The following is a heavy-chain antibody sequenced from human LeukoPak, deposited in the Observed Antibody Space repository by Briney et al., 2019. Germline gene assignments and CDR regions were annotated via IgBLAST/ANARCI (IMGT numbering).Heavy chain of an antibody. D-gene: IGHD2-2*01. J-gene: IGHJ4*02. CDR2: FDSEDNEI. CDR1: GYALTELS. Sequence: GASVKVSCKVSGYALTELSILWVRKAPGKGLEWMVGFDSEDNEIIYAQKFQGRVTMTEDTPTDTAYMELSSLTSEDTAIYYCAAGAQLPIDYWGQGTLVTVSS. V-gene: IGHV1-24*01. CDR3: AAGAQLPIDY.